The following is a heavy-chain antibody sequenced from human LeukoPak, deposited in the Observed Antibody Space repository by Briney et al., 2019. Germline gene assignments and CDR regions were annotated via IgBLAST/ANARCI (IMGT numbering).Heavy chain of an antibody. CDR1: GFTFSSYA. J-gene: IGHJ4*02. Sequence: GGSLRLSCASSGFTFSSYAMSWVRQAPGKGLEWVSAISGSGGSTYYADSVKGRFTISRDNSKNTLYLQMNSLRAEDTAVYYCAKDRAPWYYFDYWGQGTLVTVSS. V-gene: IGHV3-23*01. CDR3: AKDRAPWYYFDY. D-gene: IGHD2-15*01. CDR2: ISGSGGST.